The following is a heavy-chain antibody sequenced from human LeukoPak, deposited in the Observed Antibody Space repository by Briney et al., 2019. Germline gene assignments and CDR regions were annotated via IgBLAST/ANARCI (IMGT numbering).Heavy chain of an antibody. J-gene: IGHJ4*02. D-gene: IGHD6-19*01. V-gene: IGHV3-11*01. CDR3: AKDSGLSGGRSSQN. Sequence: GGSLRLSCAASGFTFSDYYMSWIRQAPGKGLEWVSYISSSGSTIYYADSVKGRFTISRDNSKNTLYLQMNSLRAEDTAVYYCAKDSGLSGGRSSQNWGQGTLVTVSS. CDR1: GFTFSDYY. CDR2: ISSSGSTI.